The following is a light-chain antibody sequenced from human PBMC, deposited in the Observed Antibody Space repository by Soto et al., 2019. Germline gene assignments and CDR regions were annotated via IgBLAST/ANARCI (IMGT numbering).Light chain of an antibody. CDR1: QGVSSGY. CDR2: GAS. V-gene: IGKV3-20*01. Sequence: EIVLTQSPGTLSLSPGERASLSCRASQGVSSGYLAWYQQKPGQAPRLLIYGASGRATGVPDRFSGSGSGADFTLTISRLEPEDFAVYYCQQYGSSPITFDQGTRLEIK. J-gene: IGKJ5*01. CDR3: QQYGSSPIT.